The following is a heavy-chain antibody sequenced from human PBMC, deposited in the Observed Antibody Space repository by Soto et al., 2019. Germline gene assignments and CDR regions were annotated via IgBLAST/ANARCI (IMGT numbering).Heavy chain of an antibody. J-gene: IGHJ6*03. CDR2: IWYDGSNK. CDR3: VIDVAGTNYHYYYMAV. CDR1: GFTFSSYG. Sequence: GGSLRLSCAASGFTFSSYGMHWVRQAPGKGLEWVAVIWYDGSNKYYADSVKGRFTISRDNSKNTLYLQINSLRAEDTAVDYCVIDVAGTNYHYYYMAVWAKGTTVTVSS. V-gene: IGHV3-33*01.